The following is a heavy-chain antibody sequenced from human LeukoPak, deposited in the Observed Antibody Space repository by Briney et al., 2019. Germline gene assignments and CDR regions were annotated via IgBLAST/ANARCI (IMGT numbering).Heavy chain of an antibody. V-gene: IGHV3-23*01. J-gene: IGHJ6*02. CDR1: GFTFSSYP. D-gene: IGHD6-19*01. CDR3: AGWDSSGWSGMDV. Sequence: PGGSLRLSCAASGFTFSSYPMSWVRQAPGKGLEWVSAISGSGGNTYYADSVKGRFTISRDNSKNTLYLQMNSLRAEDTAVYYCAGWDSSGWSGMDVWGQGTTVTVSS. CDR2: ISGSGGNT.